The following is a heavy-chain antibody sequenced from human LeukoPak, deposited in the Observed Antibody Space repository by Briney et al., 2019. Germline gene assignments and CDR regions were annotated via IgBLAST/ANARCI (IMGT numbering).Heavy chain of an antibody. CDR2: IIPIFGTA. CDR1: GYTFTSYD. V-gene: IGHV1-69*05. CDR3: AGGRDTGPFNY. Sequence: GASVKVSCKASGYTFTSYDINWVRQATGQGLEWMGGIIPIFGTANYAQKFQGRVTITTDESTSTAYMELSSLRSEDTAVYYCAGGRDTGPFNYWGQGTLVTVSS. J-gene: IGHJ4*02.